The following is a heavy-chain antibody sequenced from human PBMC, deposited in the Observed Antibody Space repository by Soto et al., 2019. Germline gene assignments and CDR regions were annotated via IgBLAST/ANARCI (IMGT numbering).Heavy chain of an antibody. CDR1: GFTVSSNY. CDR2: IYSGGST. CDR3: AREYYYDSSGYYSYYFDY. J-gene: IGHJ4*02. D-gene: IGHD3-22*01. Sequence: MRLSCAASGFTVSSNYMSWVRQAPGKGLEWVSVIYSGGSTYYADSVKGRFTISRDNSKNTLYLQMNSLRAEDTAVYYCAREYYYDSSGYYSYYFDYWGQGTLVTVSS. V-gene: IGHV3-53*01.